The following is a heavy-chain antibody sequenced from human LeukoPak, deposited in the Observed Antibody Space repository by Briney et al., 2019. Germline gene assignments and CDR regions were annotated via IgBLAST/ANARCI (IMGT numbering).Heavy chain of an antibody. CDR3: AKWGDYDILTGYYVPDY. CDR1: GFTFTNYA. Sequence: GGSLRLSCVASGFTFTNYAMSWVRQAPGKGLEWVSAITGSDGSSYYADSVEGRFTISRDNSKNTLYLQVNSLRGEDTAVYYCAKWGDYDILTGYYVPDYWGQGTLVTVSS. V-gene: IGHV3-23*01. D-gene: IGHD3-9*01. CDR2: ITGSDGSS. J-gene: IGHJ4*02.